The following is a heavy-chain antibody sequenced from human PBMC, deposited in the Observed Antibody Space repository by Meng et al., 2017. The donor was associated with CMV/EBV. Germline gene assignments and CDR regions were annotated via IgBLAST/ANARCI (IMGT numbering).Heavy chain of an antibody. Sequence: SETLSLTCTVSGGSVSSGSYYWSWIRQPPGKGLEWIGYLYDSGSTNYNPSRKSRVTISVDTSKNQFSLKLSSVTAADTAVYYCARVRYYDFWSGYSERDYYYYGMDVWGQGTTVTVSS. CDR1: GGSVSSGSYY. D-gene: IGHD3-3*01. J-gene: IGHJ6*02. V-gene: IGHV4-61*01. CDR3: ARVRYYDFWSGYSERDYYYYGMDV. CDR2: LYDSGST.